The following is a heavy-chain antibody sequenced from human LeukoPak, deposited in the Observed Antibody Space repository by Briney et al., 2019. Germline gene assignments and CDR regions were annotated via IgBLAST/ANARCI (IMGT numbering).Heavy chain of an antibody. CDR3: ARDGNLDYYDSSGYPSN. CDR2: ISAYNGNT. CDR1: GYTFTSYA. J-gene: IGHJ4*02. V-gene: IGHV1-18*01. Sequence: ASVKVSCKASGYTFTSYAMNWVRQAPGQGLEWMGWISAYNGNTNYAQKLQGRVTMTTDTSTSTAYMELRSLRSDDTAVYYCARDGNLDYYDSSGYPSNWGQGTLVTVSS. D-gene: IGHD3-22*01.